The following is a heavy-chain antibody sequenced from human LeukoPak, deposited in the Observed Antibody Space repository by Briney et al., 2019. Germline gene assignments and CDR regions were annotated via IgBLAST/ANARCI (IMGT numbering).Heavy chain of an antibody. CDR2: IKKDGSEK. J-gene: IGHJ4*02. Sequence: GGSLRLSCAASGFTFSSYWMTWVRQAPGKGLEWVANIKKDGSEKYYVDSVKGRFTISRDNAKTSLYLQMNSLRAEDTAVYYCARDLSGVTGYTYGRGIDYWGQGTLVTVSS. CDR3: ARDLSGVTGYTYGRGIDY. V-gene: IGHV3-7*01. CDR1: GFTFSSYW. D-gene: IGHD5-18*01.